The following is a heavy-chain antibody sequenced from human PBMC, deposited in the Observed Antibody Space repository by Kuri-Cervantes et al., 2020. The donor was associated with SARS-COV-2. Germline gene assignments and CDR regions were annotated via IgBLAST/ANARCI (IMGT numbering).Heavy chain of an antibody. V-gene: IGHV4-38-2*01. D-gene: IGHD3-10*01. J-gene: IGHJ4*02. CDR1: GYSISSGYY. CDR2: IYHSGST. Sequence: SETLSLTCAVSGYSISSGYYWGWIRQPPGKGLEWIGSIYHSGSTYYNPSLESRVTISVDTSKNQFSLKLSSVTAADTAVYYCARTMVRLYFDYWGQGTLVTVSS. CDR3: ARTMVRLYFDY.